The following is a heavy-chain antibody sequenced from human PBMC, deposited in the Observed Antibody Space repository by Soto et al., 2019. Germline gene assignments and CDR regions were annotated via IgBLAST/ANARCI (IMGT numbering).Heavy chain of an antibody. D-gene: IGHD6-25*01. V-gene: IGHV4-34*01. Sequence: SETLSLTCAVYGGSFSGYYWSWIRQPPGKGLEWIGEINHSGSTNYNPSLKSRVTISVDTSKNQFSLKLGSVTAADTAVYYCASRLSSGSPPGRFAPWGQGTLVTVSS. CDR3: ASRLSSGSPPGRFAP. CDR1: GGSFSGYY. CDR2: INHSGST. J-gene: IGHJ5*02.